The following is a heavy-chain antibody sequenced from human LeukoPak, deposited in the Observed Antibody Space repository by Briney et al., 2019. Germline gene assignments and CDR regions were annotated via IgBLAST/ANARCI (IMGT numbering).Heavy chain of an antibody. V-gene: IGHV3-64*02. CDR2: ISSNGGST. D-gene: IGHD4-23*01. CDR3: AKAPGGLLGSWFDP. J-gene: IGHJ5*02. CDR1: GFTFSSYA. Sequence: PGGSLRLSCAASGFTFSSYAMHWVRQAPGKGLEYVSAISSNGGSTYYADSVKGRFTISRDNSKNTLYLQMGSLRAEDMAVYYCAKAPGGLLGSWFDPWGQGTLVTVSS.